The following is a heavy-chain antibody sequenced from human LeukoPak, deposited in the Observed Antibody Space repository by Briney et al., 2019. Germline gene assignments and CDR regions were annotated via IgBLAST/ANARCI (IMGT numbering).Heavy chain of an antibody. V-gene: IGHV3-7*03. Sequence: GGSLRLSCAASGFTFSNYWMSWVRQAPGKGLEWVANIKNDGSKKYYVDSVKGRFTISKDNARNTLYLEMNSLTAEDMALYYCAKDNGNGWLGEFAFESWGQGTLVTVSS. CDR3: AKDNGNGWLGEFAFES. CDR1: GFTFSNYW. CDR2: IKNDGSKK. J-gene: IGHJ4*02. D-gene: IGHD3-10*01.